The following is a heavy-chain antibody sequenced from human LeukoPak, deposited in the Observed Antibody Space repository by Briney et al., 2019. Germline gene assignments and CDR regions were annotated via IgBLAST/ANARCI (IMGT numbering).Heavy chain of an antibody. J-gene: IGHJ4*02. Sequence: ASVKVSCKASGLTFSNYGITWVRQAPGQGLEWVGWISAYDGNTSYAQKFQGRVTMTRDTSTSTVYMELSSLRSEDTAVYYCARDRRGVTTSSFDYWGQGTLVTVSS. V-gene: IGHV1-18*01. D-gene: IGHD3-10*01. CDR1: GLTFSNYG. CDR3: ARDRRGVTTSSFDY. CDR2: ISAYDGNT.